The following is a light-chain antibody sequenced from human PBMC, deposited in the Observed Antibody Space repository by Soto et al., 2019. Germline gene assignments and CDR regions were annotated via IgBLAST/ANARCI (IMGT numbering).Light chain of an antibody. CDR1: SSDVGGYNY. V-gene: IGLV2-14*01. J-gene: IGLJ2*01. CDR3: SSYTSSSTPVV. CDR2: EVS. Sequence: QSVLTQPASVSGAPGQSITSSCTGTSSDVGGYNYVSWYQQHPGKAPKLMIYEVSNRPSGVSNRFSGSKSVNTASLTISGLQAEDEADYYCSSYTSSSTPVVFGGETKLTVL.